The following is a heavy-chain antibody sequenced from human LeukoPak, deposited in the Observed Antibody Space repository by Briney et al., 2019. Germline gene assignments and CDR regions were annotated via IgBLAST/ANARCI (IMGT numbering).Heavy chain of an antibody. CDR2: IYYSGST. V-gene: IGHV4-59*11. D-gene: IGHD3-10*01. CDR1: GGSISSHF. CDR3: ARDSAMDV. Sequence: KSSETLSLTCTVSGGSISSHFWTWIRRPPGKGLEWIGYIYYSGSTNYNPSLKSRVTISVDTSKNQFSLKLSSVTAADTAVYYCARDSAMDVWGQGTTVTVSS. J-gene: IGHJ6*02.